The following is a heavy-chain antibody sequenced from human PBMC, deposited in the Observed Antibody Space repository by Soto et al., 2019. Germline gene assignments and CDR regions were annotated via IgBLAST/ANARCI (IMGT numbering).Heavy chain of an antibody. CDR2: ISDDGSNK. D-gene: IGHD2-2*01. Sequence: QVQLVESGGGVVQPGRSLRLSCAASGFTFSSYGMHWVRQAPGKGLEWVAVISDDGSNKYYADSVKGRFTISRDNSKNTLYLKMNRLRAEDTAVYYCANYCRSTSCFSGGLEHWGQGTLVTVSS. CDR3: ANYCRSTSCFSGGLEH. J-gene: IGHJ5*02. CDR1: GFTFSSYG. V-gene: IGHV3-30*18.